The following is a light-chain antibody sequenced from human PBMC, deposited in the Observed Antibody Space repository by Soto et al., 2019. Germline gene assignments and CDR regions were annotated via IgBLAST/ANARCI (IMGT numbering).Light chain of an antibody. CDR2: HAS. V-gene: IGKV1-5*01. J-gene: IGKJ1*01. CDR3: QQYNSYS. CDR1: QSISNW. Sequence: IQLTQSPSTLPASVGDRVTLTCRASQSISNWLAWYQQKPGTAPKLLIYHASILETAVPSRFSGNGSGTEFTLIISSLQPGHFATYYCQQYNSYSFGQGSRVEIK.